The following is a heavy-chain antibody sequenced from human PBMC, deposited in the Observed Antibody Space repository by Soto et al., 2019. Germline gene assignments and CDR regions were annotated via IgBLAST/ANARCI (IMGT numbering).Heavy chain of an antibody. J-gene: IGHJ4*02. D-gene: IGHD1-20*01. Sequence: GGSLRLSCEASGFTLRNYAMTWIRQAPGKGLECVSLISANDVGTYYAESVKTRFTISTDQSRNTVYLQMDSLRADDTAIYYCAKAKNDYNWDNRPPFDYWGQGTLVTVSS. CDR3: AKAKNDYNWDNRPPFDY. V-gene: IGHV3-23*01. CDR1: GFTLRNYA. CDR2: ISANDVGT.